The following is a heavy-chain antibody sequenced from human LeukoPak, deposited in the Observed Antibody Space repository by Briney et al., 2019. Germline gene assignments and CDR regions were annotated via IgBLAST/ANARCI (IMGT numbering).Heavy chain of an antibody. D-gene: IGHD2-15*01. CDR3: ARGTHIVVVVDYGMDV. J-gene: IGHJ6*02. V-gene: IGHV3-30-3*01. CDR2: ISYDGSNK. Sequence: GGSLRLSCAASGFTFSSYAMHWVRQAPGKGLEWVAVISYDGSNKYYADSVKGRFTISRDNSKNTLYLQMYSLRAEDTAVYYCARGTHIVVVVDYGMDVWGQGTTVTVSS. CDR1: GFTFSSYA.